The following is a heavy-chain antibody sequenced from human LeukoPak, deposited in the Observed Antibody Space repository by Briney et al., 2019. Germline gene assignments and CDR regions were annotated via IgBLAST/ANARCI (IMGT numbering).Heavy chain of an antibody. V-gene: IGHV3-74*01. CDR2: INPEETTI. D-gene: IGHD1-1*01. CDR3: VRGGLEPFDY. J-gene: IGHJ4*02. CDR1: GFVFSKYW. Sequence: GGSLRLSCAASGFVFSKYWMHWVRQAPGKGLVWVSRINPEETTINYADSVKGRFTISRHNARNTLYLQMDSLRVEDVGIYYCVRGGLEPFDYWGQGTLVSVSS.